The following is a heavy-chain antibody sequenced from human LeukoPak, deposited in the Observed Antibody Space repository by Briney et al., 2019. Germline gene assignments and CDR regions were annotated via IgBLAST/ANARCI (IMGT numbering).Heavy chain of an antibody. CDR2: IIPIFGTA. V-gene: IGHV1-69*13. Sequence: SVKVSCKASGYTFTSYAISWVRQAPGQGLEWMGGIIPIFGTANYAQKFQGRVTITADESTSTAYMELSSLRSEDTAVYYCARVTVGATTRDDYWGQGTLVTVSS. J-gene: IGHJ4*02. CDR1: GYTFTSYA. D-gene: IGHD1-26*01. CDR3: ARVTVGATTRDDY.